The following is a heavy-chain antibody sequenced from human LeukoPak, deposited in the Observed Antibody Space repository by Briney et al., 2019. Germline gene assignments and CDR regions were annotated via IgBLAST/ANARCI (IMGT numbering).Heavy chain of an antibody. CDR2: INSDGGTS. Sequence: GGSLRLSCSASGFSFNNYAVHWVRQAPGKGLEYVSGINSDGGTSHYADSVKGRFTISRDNSKNTLYLQMNSLRAEDTAVYYCAKGPLAYCGGDCYSAAFDIWGQGTMVTVSS. V-gene: IGHV3-64*04. CDR1: GFSFNNYA. D-gene: IGHD2-21*02. J-gene: IGHJ3*02. CDR3: AKGPLAYCGGDCYSAAFDI.